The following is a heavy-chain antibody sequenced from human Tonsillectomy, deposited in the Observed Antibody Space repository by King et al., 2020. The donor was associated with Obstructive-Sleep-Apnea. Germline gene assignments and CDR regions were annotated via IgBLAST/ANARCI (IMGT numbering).Heavy chain of an antibody. J-gene: IGHJ5*02. CDR2: IDLHDNN. V-gene: IGHV2-70*01. Sequence: VTLKESVPALMKPTQTLTLTCTFSGFSLSTSGMWASWIRQPPGWALEWLAPIDLHDNNYYSTSLKTRLTISNDTLKNQVGLTMTDMVPVDTATYYCGRSRAASTFDFLPPHSPGVVSWFDPWGQGTLVTVST. CDR1: GFSLSTSGMW. D-gene: IGHD3-3*01. CDR3: GRSRAASTFDFLPPHSPGVVSWFDP.